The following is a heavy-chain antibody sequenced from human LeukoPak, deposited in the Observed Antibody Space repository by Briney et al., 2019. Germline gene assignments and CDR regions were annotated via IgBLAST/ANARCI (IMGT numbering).Heavy chain of an antibody. Sequence: GGSLRLSCAASGFTFSSYGMSWVRQAPGKGLEWVANIKQDGSEKYYVDSVKGRFTISRDNAKNSLYLQMNSLRAEDTAVYYCARDLVDATDYWGQGTLVTVSS. CDR3: ARDLVDATDY. J-gene: IGHJ4*02. D-gene: IGHD2-15*01. CDR2: IKQDGSEK. CDR1: GFTFSSYG. V-gene: IGHV3-7*01.